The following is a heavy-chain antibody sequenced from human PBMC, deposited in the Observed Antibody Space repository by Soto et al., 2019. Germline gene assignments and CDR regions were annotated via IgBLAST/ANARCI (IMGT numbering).Heavy chain of an antibody. CDR2: ISGSGGST. J-gene: IGHJ6*02. D-gene: IGHD6-13*01. CDR1: GFTFSSYA. Sequence: GGSLRLSCAASGFTFSSYAMSWVRQAPGKGLEWVSAISGSGGSTYYADSVKGRFTISRDNSKNTLYLQMNSLRAEDTAVYYCAKASGSRWLAVRYYYGMDVWGQGTTVTVSS. CDR3: AKASGSRWLAVRYYYGMDV. V-gene: IGHV3-23*01.